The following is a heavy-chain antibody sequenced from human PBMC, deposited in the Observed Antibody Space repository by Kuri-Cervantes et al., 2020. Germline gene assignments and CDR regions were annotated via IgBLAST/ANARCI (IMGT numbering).Heavy chain of an antibody. CDR2: ISYDGSNK. CDR1: GFTVSSYA. CDR3: ARDFASNILTGYYNRLDY. Sequence: GGSLRLSCAASGFTVSSYAMHWVRQAPGKWLERVAVISYDGSNKYYADSVKGRFTISRDNSQNTLYLQMNSLRAEDTAVYYCARDFASNILTGYYNRLDYWGQGTLVTVSS. D-gene: IGHD3-9*01. V-gene: IGHV3-30-3*01. J-gene: IGHJ4*02.